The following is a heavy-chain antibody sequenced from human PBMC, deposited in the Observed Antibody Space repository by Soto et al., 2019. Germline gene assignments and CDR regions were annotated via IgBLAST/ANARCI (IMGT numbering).Heavy chain of an antibody. CDR3: ARAPAAYYDDSSGYYDFDY. J-gene: IGHJ4*02. V-gene: IGHV1-8*01. CDR1: GYTFTSYD. Sequence: ASVKVSCKASGYTFTSYDINWVRQATGQGLEWMGWMNPDSGNTGYAQKLQGRVTMTRNTSISTAYMELSSLRSEDTAVYYCARAPAAYYDDSSGYYDFDYWGQGTLVTVSS. D-gene: IGHD3-22*01. CDR2: MNPDSGNT.